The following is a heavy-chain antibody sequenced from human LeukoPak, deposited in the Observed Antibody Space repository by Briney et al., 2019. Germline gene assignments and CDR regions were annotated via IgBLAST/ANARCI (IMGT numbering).Heavy chain of an antibody. CDR2: INQSGST. CDR3: ARGPYFDWPHYYMDV. Sequence: SESLTLSCAVSGGCFSGYYWSWIRQPPGKGLEWIGEINQSGSTNYTPSLKRRVTISVDTAKDQCSLKLSSVTAADMAVYYCARGPYFDWPHYYMDVWGKGTTVTVSS. D-gene: IGHD3-9*01. CDR1: GGCFSGYY. V-gene: IGHV4-34*01. J-gene: IGHJ6*03.